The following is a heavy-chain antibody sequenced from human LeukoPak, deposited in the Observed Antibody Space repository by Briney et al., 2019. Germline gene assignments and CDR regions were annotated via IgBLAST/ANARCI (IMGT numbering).Heavy chain of an antibody. CDR3: AKAKSARTGWFDP. V-gene: IGHV3-30*02. Sequence: SGGSLRLSCAASGFTFSSYSMHWVRQAPGKGLEWVTFITYDGTYKYYGDSVKGRFTISRDNSKNTLYLQMNTLRPDDTAMYYCAKAKSARTGWFDPWGQGTLVTVSS. CDR1: GFTFSSYS. J-gene: IGHJ5*02. CDR2: ITYDGTYK. D-gene: IGHD3-10*01.